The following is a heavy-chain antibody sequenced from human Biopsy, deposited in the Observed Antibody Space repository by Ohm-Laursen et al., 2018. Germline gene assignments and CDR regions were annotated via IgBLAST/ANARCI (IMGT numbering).Heavy chain of an antibody. D-gene: IGHD5-18*01. CDR2: IYYSGST. V-gene: IGHV4-59*01. CDR1: DGSINSYY. CDR3: ARGSSYGYDFDY. Sequence: SETLSLTCTVSDGSINSYYWNWIRQPPGKRLEWIGNIYYSGSTNFNPSLKSRVTISVDTSKNQFSLKLNSVTAADTAVYFCARGSSYGYDFDYWGQGTLVAVSS. J-gene: IGHJ4*02.